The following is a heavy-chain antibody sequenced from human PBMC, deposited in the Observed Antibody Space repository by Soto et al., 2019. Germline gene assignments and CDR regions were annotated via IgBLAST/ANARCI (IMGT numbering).Heavy chain of an antibody. CDR1: GYSFANYW. J-gene: IGHJ2*01. CDR2: IFPDDSDT. CDR3: VRPPSVAEGRHRWYFDL. D-gene: IGHD6-6*01. V-gene: IGHV5-51*03. Sequence: EVQLVQSGAEVKKPGESLKISCKGSGYSFANYWIGWVRQMPGKGLEWMGTIFPDDSDTRYSPSFQGQVTISADKSISAAYLQWSSLKASDTAIYFCVRPPSVAEGRHRWYFDLWGRGTLVTVSS.